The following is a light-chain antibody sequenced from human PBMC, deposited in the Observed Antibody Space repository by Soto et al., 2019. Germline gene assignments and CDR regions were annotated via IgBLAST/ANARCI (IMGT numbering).Light chain of an antibody. CDR1: QSISNW. CDR2: KAS. J-gene: IGKJ1*01. V-gene: IGKV1-5*03. CDR3: HQYNSYLT. Sequence: DIQMTQSPSTLSASVGDRVTITCRASQSISNWLAWYQQKPGKAPKLLIYKASTLESGVPSRFSGSGSGTEFPLTSSSLQADDFATYYCHQYNSYLTFGQGTKVEI.